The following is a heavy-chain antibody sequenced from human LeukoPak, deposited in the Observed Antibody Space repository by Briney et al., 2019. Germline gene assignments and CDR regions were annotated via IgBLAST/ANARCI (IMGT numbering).Heavy chain of an antibody. Sequence: SETLSLTCTVSGGSISSGGYYWSWIRQHPGKGLEWIGYIYYSGSTYYNPSLKSRVTISVDTSKNQFSLKLSSVTAADTAVYYCARAELDYYDSSGYYDGTDRARFDPWGQGTLVTVSP. J-gene: IGHJ5*02. V-gene: IGHV4-31*03. D-gene: IGHD3-22*01. CDR2: IYYSGST. CDR1: GGSISSGGYY. CDR3: ARAELDYYDSSGYYDGTDRARFDP.